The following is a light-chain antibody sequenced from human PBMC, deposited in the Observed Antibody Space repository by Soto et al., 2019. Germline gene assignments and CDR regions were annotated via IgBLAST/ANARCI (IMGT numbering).Light chain of an antibody. CDR2: EVT. Sequence: QSVLTQPPSVSGSPGQSITISCTGTSSDVGGYNYVSWYQRYPGKAPKVMIYEVTNRPSGASNRFSGSKSGDTASLTISGLQAEDEADYYCSSYTSSNTLIFGGGTKVTV. CDR3: SSYTSSNTLI. CDR1: SSDVGGYNY. V-gene: IGLV2-14*01. J-gene: IGLJ2*01.